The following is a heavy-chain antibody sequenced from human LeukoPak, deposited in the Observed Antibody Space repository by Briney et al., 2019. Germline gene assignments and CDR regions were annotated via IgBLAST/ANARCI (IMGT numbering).Heavy chain of an antibody. D-gene: IGHD6-19*01. J-gene: IGHJ4*02. CDR1: GGSISSYY. Sequence: SETLSLTCTVSGGSISSYYWSWIRQPPGKGLEWIGSIYHSGSTYYNPSLKSRVTISVDTSKNQFSLKLSSVTAADTAVYYCARGGSSGWYYYDYWGQGTLVTVSS. CDR3: ARGGSSGWYYYDY. CDR2: IYHSGST. V-gene: IGHV4-38-2*02.